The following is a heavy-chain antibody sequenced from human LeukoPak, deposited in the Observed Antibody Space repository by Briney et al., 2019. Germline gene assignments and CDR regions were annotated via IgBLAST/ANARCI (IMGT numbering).Heavy chain of an antibody. CDR1: GYTFTSYY. J-gene: IGHJ4*02. CDR2: INPSGGST. V-gene: IGHV1-46*01. D-gene: IGHD3-22*01. Sequence: ASVKVSCKASGYTFTSYYMHWVRQAPGQGLEWMGIINPSGGSTSYAQKFQGRVTMTRDTSTSTAYMELSSLRSEDTAVYYCARDNIPYYDSSGYPLPCDYWGQGILVTVSS. CDR3: ARDNIPYYDSSGYPLPCDY.